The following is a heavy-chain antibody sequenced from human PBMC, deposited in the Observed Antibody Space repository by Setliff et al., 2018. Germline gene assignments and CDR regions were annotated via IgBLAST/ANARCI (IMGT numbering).Heavy chain of an antibody. J-gene: IGHJ1*01. CDR3: ARGGVWGDVGVYSQH. CDR2: ILHIFSEV. CDR1: GDSFSSYA. Sequence: SVKVSCKASGDSFSSYAILWVRQPPGKGLAWMGGILHIFSEVNYAQRFQGRVTITADKSTQTANLELRNLRSDDTAFYYCARGGVWGDVGVYSQHWGQGTLVTVSS. V-gene: IGHV1-69*06. D-gene: IGHD3-10*01.